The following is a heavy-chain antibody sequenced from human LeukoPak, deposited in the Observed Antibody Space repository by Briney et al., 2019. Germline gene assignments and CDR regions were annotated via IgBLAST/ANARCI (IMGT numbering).Heavy chain of an antibody. CDR3: TRVGASVGAFDY. D-gene: IGHD1-26*01. V-gene: IGHV3-74*01. Sequence: SGGSLRLSCAASGFTFSSYWMHWVRQAPGKGLVWVSHIKTDGSSTSYADSVKGRFTISRDNAKNTLYLQMNSLRAEDTAVYYCTRVGASVGAFDYWGQGTLVTVSS. CDR2: IKTDGSST. CDR1: GFTFSSYW. J-gene: IGHJ4*02.